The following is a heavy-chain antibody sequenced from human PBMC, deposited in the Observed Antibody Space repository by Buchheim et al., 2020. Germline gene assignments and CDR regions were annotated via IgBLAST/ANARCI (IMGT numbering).Heavy chain of an antibody. V-gene: IGHV1-46*01. CDR1: GYTFTRYY. D-gene: IGHD3-22*01. Sequence: QVQLVQSGAEVKKPGASVRVSCNASGYTFTRYYVHWVRQVPGQGLEWMGLINPTVGSISYAQKFQGRVSMTRDLSTSAGYMELSSLTFEDTAVYYCARERQSRGDYGFWGQGTL. J-gene: IGHJ4*02. CDR3: ARERQSRGDYGF. CDR2: INPTVGSI.